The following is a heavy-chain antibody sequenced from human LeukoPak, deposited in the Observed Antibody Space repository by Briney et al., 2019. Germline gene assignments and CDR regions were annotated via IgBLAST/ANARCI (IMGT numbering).Heavy chain of an antibody. CDR3: AKDRDEDTAGRNDY. D-gene: IGHD5-18*01. CDR1: GFTFSSCA. Sequence: GGSLRLSCAASGFTFSSCAMSWVRQAPGKGLEWVSAISGSGGSTYYADSVKGRSTISRDNSKNTLYLQMNSLRAEDTAVYYCAKDRDEDTAGRNDYWGQGTLVTVSS. V-gene: IGHV3-23*01. J-gene: IGHJ4*02. CDR2: ISGSGGST.